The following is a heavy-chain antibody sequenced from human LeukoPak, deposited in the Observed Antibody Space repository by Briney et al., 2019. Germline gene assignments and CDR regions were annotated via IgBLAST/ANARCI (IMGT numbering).Heavy chain of an antibody. CDR1: GFDFTLYE. Sequence: GGSLRLSCAASGFDFTLYEMNWFRQAPGGGLEWIAYISASGDTVDYAESVKGRFTISRDNAKSSLFLHMNSLRVEDTALYYCAALYYIKATYWGPGTPVTVSS. D-gene: IGHD3-10*01. J-gene: IGHJ4*02. CDR2: ISASGDTV. CDR3: AALYYIKATY. V-gene: IGHV3-48*03.